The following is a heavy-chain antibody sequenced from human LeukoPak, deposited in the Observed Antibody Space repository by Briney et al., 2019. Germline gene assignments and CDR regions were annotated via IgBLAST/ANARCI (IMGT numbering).Heavy chain of an antibody. Sequence: GGSLRLSCAASGFTFSNYWMSWVRQAPGKGLEGVANIKQDGSEKYYVDSVKGRFTISRDNAKNSLYLQMNSLRAEDTAVYYCARGDGSSWVDYWGQGTLVTVSS. CDR1: GFTFSNYW. CDR2: IKQDGSEK. D-gene: IGHD6-13*01. V-gene: IGHV3-7*01. J-gene: IGHJ4*02. CDR3: ARGDGSSWVDY.